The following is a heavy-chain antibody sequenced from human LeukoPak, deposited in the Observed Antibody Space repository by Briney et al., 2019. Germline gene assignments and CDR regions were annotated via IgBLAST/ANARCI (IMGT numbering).Heavy chain of an antibody. J-gene: IGHJ4*02. Sequence: GSLRLSYAASGFTFSTYSMSWVRQAPGKGLDWVASINQDGSAEYYVDSVRGRFTISRDNAKNSLYLQVNSLRVDDTAVYYCVRLFGGVTTFDYWGQGTLVTVSS. CDR3: VRLFGGVTTFDY. CDR2: INQDGSAE. D-gene: IGHD4-17*01. CDR1: GFTFSTYS. V-gene: IGHV3-7*01.